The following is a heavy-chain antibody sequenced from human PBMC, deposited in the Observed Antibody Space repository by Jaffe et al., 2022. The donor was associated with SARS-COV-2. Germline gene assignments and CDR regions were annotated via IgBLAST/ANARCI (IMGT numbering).Heavy chain of an antibody. D-gene: IGHD2-8*01. V-gene: IGHV3-23*01. CDR1: GFTFSSYA. CDR3: AKERGGRCTSGVCQTAAFDI. Sequence: DVQLFESGGDLVQSGGSLRLSCAASGFTFSSYAMSWVRQAPGKGLEWVSTITGGGASTFHADSVKGRFTTSRDNSKDTVYLQMNSLRGGDTALYYCAKERGGRCTSGVCQTAAFDIWGQGTMVTVSS. J-gene: IGHJ3*02. CDR2: ITGGGAST.